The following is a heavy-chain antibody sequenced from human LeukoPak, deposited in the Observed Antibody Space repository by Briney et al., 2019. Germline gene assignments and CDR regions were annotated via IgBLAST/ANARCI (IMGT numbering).Heavy chain of an antibody. CDR1: GGSFGGYY. CDR2: INHSGST. Sequence: PSETLSLTCAVYGGSFGGYYWSWIRQPPGKGLEWIGEINHSGSTNYNPSLKSRVTISVDTSKNQFSLKLSSVTAADTAVYYCARGGYQLANPFDYWGQGTLVTVSS. CDR3: ARGGYQLANPFDY. J-gene: IGHJ4*02. D-gene: IGHD2-2*01. V-gene: IGHV4-34*01.